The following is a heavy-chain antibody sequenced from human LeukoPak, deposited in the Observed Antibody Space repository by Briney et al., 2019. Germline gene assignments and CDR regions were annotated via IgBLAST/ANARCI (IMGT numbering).Heavy chain of an antibody. CDR2: IWYDGSNK. Sequence: PGGSLRLSCAASGFTFSSYGMHWVRQAPGKGLEWVAVIWYDGSNKFYADSVKGRFTISRENAKNSLYLQMNSLRAGDTAVYYCARAAVAGEFDYWGQGTLVTVSS. D-gene: IGHD6-19*01. CDR3: ARAAVAGEFDY. J-gene: IGHJ4*02. CDR1: GFTFSSYG. V-gene: IGHV3-33*01.